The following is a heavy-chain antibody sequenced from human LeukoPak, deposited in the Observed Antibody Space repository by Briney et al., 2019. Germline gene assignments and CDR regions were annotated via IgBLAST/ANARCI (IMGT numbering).Heavy chain of an antibody. CDR1: GGTFSSYA. J-gene: IGHJ6*01. D-gene: IGHD3-3*01. CDR3: AGGTYDFWSGYSPRGSYCYYYYGMDV. CDR2: IILIFGTA. Sequence: LVKVSCKASGGTFSSYAISWVRQAPGQGLEWMGGIILIFGTANYAQKFQGRVTITADESTSTAYMELSSLRSEDTAVYYCAGGTYDFWSGYSPRGSYCYYYYGMDVWGQGTTVTVSS. V-gene: IGHV1-69*13.